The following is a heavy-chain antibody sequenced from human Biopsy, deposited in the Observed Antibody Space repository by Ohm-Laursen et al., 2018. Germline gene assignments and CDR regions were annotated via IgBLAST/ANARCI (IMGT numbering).Heavy chain of an antibody. D-gene: IGHD5-18*01. Sequence: SLRLSCAVSGFTFSRYGMSWVRQAPGKGLEWVSVTFESGDTTHYGDSVKGRFSVSRDNSKSTLYLQMNSLRAEDTAVYYCAKTLGDSYGSRYFDYWGQGTLVTVSS. CDR2: TFESGDTT. J-gene: IGHJ4*02. CDR3: AKTLGDSYGSRYFDY. V-gene: IGHV3-23*01. CDR1: GFTFSRYG.